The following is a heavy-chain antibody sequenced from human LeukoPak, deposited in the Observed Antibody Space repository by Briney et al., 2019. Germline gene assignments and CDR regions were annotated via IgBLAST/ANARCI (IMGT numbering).Heavy chain of an antibody. Sequence: PGGSLRLSCAASGYTFSSNWMHWVRQALGKGLVWVSRIKNDGSGTYADSVKGRFTISRDNAKNTLYLQMNSLRAEDTAVYYCARAAVPGTFDYWGQGTLVTVSS. V-gene: IGHV3-74*01. CDR2: IKNDGSGT. CDR1: GYTFSSNW. CDR3: ARAAVPGTFDY. D-gene: IGHD6-19*01. J-gene: IGHJ4*02.